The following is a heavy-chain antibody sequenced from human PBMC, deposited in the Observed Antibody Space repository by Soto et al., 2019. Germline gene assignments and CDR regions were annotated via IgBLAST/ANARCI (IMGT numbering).Heavy chain of an antibody. J-gene: IGHJ5*02. D-gene: IGHD5-18*01. Sequence: SETLSLTCTVSGGSISSSSYYWGWIRQPPGKGLEWIGSIYYSGSTYYNPSLKSRVTISVDTSKNQFSLKLSSVTAADTAVYYCARLGYSYGFDPWGQGTLVTVSS. V-gene: IGHV4-39*01. CDR2: IYYSGST. CDR3: ARLGYSYGFDP. CDR1: GGSISSSSYY.